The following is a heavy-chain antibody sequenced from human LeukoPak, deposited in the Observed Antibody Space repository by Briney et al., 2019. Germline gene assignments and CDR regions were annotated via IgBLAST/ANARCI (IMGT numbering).Heavy chain of an antibody. J-gene: IGHJ6*03. CDR1: GFTFSSYA. V-gene: IGHV3-23*01. D-gene: IGHD3-3*01. CDR3: AKGGRTIFGVVIINYMDV. CDR2: ISGSGGST. Sequence: PGGSLRLSCAASGFTFSSYAMSWVRQAPGKGLEWVSAISGSGGSTYYADSVKGRFTISRDNSKNTLYLQMNSLRAEDTAVYYCAKGGRTIFGVVIINYMDVWGKGTTVTVSS.